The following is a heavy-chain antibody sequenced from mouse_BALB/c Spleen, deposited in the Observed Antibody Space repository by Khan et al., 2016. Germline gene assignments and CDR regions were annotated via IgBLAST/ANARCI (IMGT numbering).Heavy chain of an antibody. CDR3: ATSRIMWDNYFFDY. D-gene: IGHD1-3*01. J-gene: IGHJ2*01. CDR2: INPSSGYT. V-gene: IGHV1-4*01. Sequence: QVQLQQSGAELARPGASVKMSCKASGYTFTIYTMHWVKQRPGQGMEWIGYINPSSGYTTYNQKFKDKATLTADKSASASYIQLISLTSDASSVYCFATSRIMWDNYFFDYWGQGTTLTVSS. CDR1: GYTFTIYT.